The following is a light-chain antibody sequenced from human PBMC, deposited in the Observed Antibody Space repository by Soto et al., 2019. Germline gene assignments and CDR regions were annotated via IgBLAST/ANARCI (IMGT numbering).Light chain of an antibody. CDR3: QQRSVPFT. CDR2: DAY. V-gene: IGKV3-11*01. Sequence: EIVLTQSPATLSLSPGERATLSCRATQNIRTNLAWYQQKPGQAPRLLIYDAYKRATGIPARFTGSGSGTDFTLTISSLEPEDFAVYYFQQRSVPFTFGPGTKVDIK. J-gene: IGKJ3*01. CDR1: QNIRTN.